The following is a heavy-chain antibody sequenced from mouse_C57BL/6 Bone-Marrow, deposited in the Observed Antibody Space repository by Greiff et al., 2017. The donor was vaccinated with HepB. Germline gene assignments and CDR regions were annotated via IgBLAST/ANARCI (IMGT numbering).Heavy chain of an antibody. D-gene: IGHD1-1*01. CDR3: ARHGTVVDY. CDR2: ISSGGSYT. J-gene: IGHJ2*01. CDR1: GFTFSSYG. V-gene: IGHV5-6*01. Sequence: EVQLVESGGDLVKPGGSLKLSCAASGFTFSSYGMSWVRQTPDKRLEWVATISSGGSYTYYPDSVKGRFTISRDNAKNTLCLQMSSLKPEDTAMYYCARHGTVVDYWGQGTTLTVSS.